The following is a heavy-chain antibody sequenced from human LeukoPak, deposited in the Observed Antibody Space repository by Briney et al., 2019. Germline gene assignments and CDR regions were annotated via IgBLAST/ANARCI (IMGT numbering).Heavy chain of an antibody. CDR1: GGSISSYY. J-gene: IGHJ6*02. CDR2: IYYSGST. D-gene: IGHD3-10*01. Sequence: SETLSLTCTVSGGSISSYYWSWIRQPPGKGLEWIGYIYYSGSTNYNPSLKSRVTISVDTSKNQFSLKLSSVTAADTAVYYCARGRERITMVRGVTPLYYYYGMDVWGQGTTVTVSS. V-gene: IGHV4-59*01. CDR3: ARGRERITMVRGVTPLYYYYGMDV.